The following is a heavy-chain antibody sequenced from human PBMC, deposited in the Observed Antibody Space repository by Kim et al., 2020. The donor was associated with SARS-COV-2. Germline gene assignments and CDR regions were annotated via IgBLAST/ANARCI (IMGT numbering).Heavy chain of an antibody. D-gene: IGHD3-10*01. Sequence: GGSLRLSCAASGFTFSSYAMSWARQAPGKGLEWVSSISGDSGKSYYANPVKGRFTISRDNPKSTLYLQMDNLRAEDTAVYYCAKITALFSAGSGYWGQG. J-gene: IGHJ4*02. CDR2: ISGDSGKS. CDR1: GFTFSSYA. V-gene: IGHV3-23*01. CDR3: AKITALFSAGSGY.